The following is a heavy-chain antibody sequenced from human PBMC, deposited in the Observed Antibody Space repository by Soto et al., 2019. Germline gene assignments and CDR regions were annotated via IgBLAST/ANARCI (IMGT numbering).Heavy chain of an antibody. CDR2: IRSKAYGGTT. J-gene: IGHJ6*02. CDR3: TRDQRPHYDFWSGFQGPYYYYGMDV. Sequence: GGSLRLSCTASGFTFGDYAMSWFRQAPGKGLEWVGFIRSKAYGGTTEYAASVKGRFTISRDDSKSIAYLQMNSLKTEDTAVYYCTRDQRPHYDFWSGFQGPYYYYGMDVWGQGTTVTVSS. D-gene: IGHD3-3*01. CDR1: GFTFGDYA. V-gene: IGHV3-49*03.